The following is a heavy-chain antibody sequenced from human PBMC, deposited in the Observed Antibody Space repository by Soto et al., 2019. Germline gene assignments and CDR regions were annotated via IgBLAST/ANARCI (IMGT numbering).Heavy chain of an antibody. D-gene: IGHD3-10*01. CDR2: IYYSGST. J-gene: IGHJ6*03. V-gene: IGHV4-59*08. CDR3: ARRGSGSYHYYYYMDV. CDR1: GGSISSYY. Sequence: SETLSLTCTVSGGSISSYYWSWIRQPPGKGLEWIGYIYYSGSTNYNPSLKSRVTISVDTSKNQFSLKLSSVTAADTAVYYCARRGSGSYHYYYYMDVWGKGTTVTVSS.